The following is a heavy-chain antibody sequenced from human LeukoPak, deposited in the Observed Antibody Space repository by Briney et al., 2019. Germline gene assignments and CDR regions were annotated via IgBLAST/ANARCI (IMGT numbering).Heavy chain of an antibody. D-gene: IGHD1-26*01. CDR2: ISSSSSYI. V-gene: IGHV3-21*01. Sequence: KPGGSLRLSCAASGFTFSSYWMHWVRQAPGKGLEWVSSISSSSSYIYYADSVKGRFTISRDNAKNSLYLQMNSLRAEDTAVYYCARGNLYSGSYFGYWGQGTLVTVSS. CDR3: ARGNLYSGSYFGY. J-gene: IGHJ4*02. CDR1: GFTFSSYW.